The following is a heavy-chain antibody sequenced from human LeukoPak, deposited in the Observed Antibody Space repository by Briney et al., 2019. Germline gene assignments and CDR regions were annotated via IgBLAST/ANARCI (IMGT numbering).Heavy chain of an antibody. CDR2: IIPIFGTA. V-gene: IGHV1-69*06. D-gene: IGHD2-21*02. CDR1: GGTFSSYA. CDR3: ARVVKYCGGDCFIFDH. Sequence: SVKVSCKASGGTFSSYAISWVRQAPGQGLEWMGRIIPIFGTANYAQKFQGRATITADKSTSTAYMELSSLRSEDTAVYYCARVVKYCGGDCFIFDHWGQGTLVTVSS. J-gene: IGHJ4*02.